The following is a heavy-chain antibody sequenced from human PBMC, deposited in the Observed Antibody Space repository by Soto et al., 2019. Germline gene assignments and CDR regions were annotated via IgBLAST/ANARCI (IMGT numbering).Heavy chain of an antibody. J-gene: IGHJ6*02. CDR2: IIPIFGTA. V-gene: IGHV1-69*12. CDR3: ASQMGVTGIYEHYYGMDV. CDR1: GGTFSSYA. D-gene: IGHD1-1*01. Sequence: QVQLVQSGAEVKKPGSSVKVSCKASGGTFSSYAISWVRQAPGQGLEWMGGIIPIFGTANYAQKFQGRVTITAVVSTGTAYTELSSLRPEDTAVYYCASQMGVTGIYEHYYGMDVWGQGTTVTVSS.